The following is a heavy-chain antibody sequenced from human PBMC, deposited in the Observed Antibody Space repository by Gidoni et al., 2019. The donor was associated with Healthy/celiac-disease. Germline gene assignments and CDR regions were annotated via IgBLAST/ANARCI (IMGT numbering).Heavy chain of an antibody. CDR1: GFTFSSYA. V-gene: IGHV3-30-3*01. Sequence: QVQLVESGGGVVQTGRSLRLSCAASGFTFSSYAMHWVRHAPGKGLEWVAVISYDGSNKYYADSVKGRFTISRDNSKNTLYLQMNSLRAEDTAVYYCARVTSGWYGGPLDYWGQGTLVTVSS. D-gene: IGHD6-19*01. J-gene: IGHJ4*02. CDR3: ARVTSGWYGGPLDY. CDR2: ISYDGSNK.